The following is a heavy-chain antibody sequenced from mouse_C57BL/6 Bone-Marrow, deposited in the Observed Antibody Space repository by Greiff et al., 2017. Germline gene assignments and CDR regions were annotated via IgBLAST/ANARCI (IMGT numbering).Heavy chain of an antibody. CDR3: APRNLYDGYSDC. CDR1: GYTFTSYW. D-gene: IGHD2-3*01. J-gene: IGHJ2*01. Sequence: VQLQQPGAELVKPGASVKMSCKASGYTFTSYWITWVKQRPGQGLEWIGDIYPGSGSTNYNEKFKSKATLTVDTSSSTAYMQLSSLSSEDSAVYYCAPRNLYDGYSDCWGQGTTLTVSS. CDR2: IYPGSGST. V-gene: IGHV1-55*01.